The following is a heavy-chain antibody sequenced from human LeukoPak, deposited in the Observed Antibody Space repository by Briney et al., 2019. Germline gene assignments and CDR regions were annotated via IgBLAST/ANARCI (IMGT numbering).Heavy chain of an antibody. CDR2: ISYGGSNK. J-gene: IGHJ4*02. CDR1: GFTFSSYG. V-gene: IGHV3-30*18. D-gene: IGHD3-22*01. CDR3: AKDLEATYDSSPVDY. Sequence: PGGSLRLSCAASGFTFSSYGMHWARQAPGKGLEWVAVISYGGSNKYYADSVKGRFTISRDNSKNTLYLQMNSLRAEDTAVYYCAKDLEATYDSSPVDYWGQGTLVTVSS.